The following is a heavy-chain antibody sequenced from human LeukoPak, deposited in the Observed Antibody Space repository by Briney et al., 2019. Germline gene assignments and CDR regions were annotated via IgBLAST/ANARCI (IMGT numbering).Heavy chain of an antibody. CDR3: ARGGPLYDYVWGSSTKRNWFDP. V-gene: IGHV4-34*01. Sequence: SETLSLTCAVHGGSFSGYYWSRIRQPPGKGLEWIGEINHSGSTNYNPSLKSRVTISVDTSKNQFSLKLSSVTAADTAVYYCARGGPLYDYVWGSSTKRNWFDPWGQGTLVTVSS. CDR1: GGSFSGYY. CDR2: INHSGST. J-gene: IGHJ5*02. D-gene: IGHD3-16*01.